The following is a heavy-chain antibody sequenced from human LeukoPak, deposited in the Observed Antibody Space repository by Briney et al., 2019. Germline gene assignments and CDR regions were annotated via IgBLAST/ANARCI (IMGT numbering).Heavy chain of an antibody. D-gene: IGHD1-26*01. CDR1: GFTFSSYA. CDR3: ARDRWELLFYFDY. J-gene: IGHJ4*02. Sequence: QTGGSLRLSCAASGFTFSSYAMHWVRQAPGKGLEWVAVISYDGSNKYYADSVKGRFTISRDNSKNTLYLQMNSLRAEDTAVYYCARDRWELLFYFDYWGQGTLATVSS. V-gene: IGHV3-30-3*01. CDR2: ISYDGSNK.